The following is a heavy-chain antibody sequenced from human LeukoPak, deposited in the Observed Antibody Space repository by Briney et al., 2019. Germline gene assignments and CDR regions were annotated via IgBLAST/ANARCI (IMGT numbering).Heavy chain of an antibody. D-gene: IGHD3-22*01. J-gene: IGHJ4*02. CDR3: ARGRALLGDYDTGKDFDY. Sequence: SETLSLTCGVSGGSISSGAYSWSWIRQPPGEGLEWIGYIYDSGSTYYNPSLKSRVTISVDRSKNQFSLKLSSVTAADTAVYYCARGRALLGDYDTGKDFDYWGQGTLVTVSS. CDR1: GGSISSGAYS. CDR2: IYDSGST. V-gene: IGHV4-30-2*01.